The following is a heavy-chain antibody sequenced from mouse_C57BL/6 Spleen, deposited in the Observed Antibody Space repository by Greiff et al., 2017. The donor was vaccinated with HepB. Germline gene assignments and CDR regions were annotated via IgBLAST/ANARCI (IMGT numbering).Heavy chain of an antibody. CDR1: GYTFTSYW. V-gene: IGHV1-64*01. CDR2: IHPNSGST. CDR3: ASDYGSSPWYCDV. D-gene: IGHD1-1*01. Sequence: VQLQQSGAELVKPGASVKLSCKASGYTFTSYWMHWVKQRPGQGLEWIGMIHPNSGSTNYNEKFKSKATLTVDKSSSTADMQLSSLTSEDSAVYYCASDYGSSPWYCDVWGTGTTVTVSS. J-gene: IGHJ1*03.